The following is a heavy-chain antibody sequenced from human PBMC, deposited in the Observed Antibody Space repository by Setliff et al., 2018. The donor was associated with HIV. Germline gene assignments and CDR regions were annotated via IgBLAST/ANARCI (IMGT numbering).Heavy chain of an antibody. CDR2: IYYSGST. J-gene: IGHJ4*02. Sequence: SETLSLTCTVSGGSINNSVYFWTWIRQHPGKGLEWIGYIYYSGSTYQNPSLKSRVTISIDTSKNQFSLKLSSVTAADTAVYYCARSVDTTLVPAYYFDYWGQGTLVTVSS. CDR1: GGSINNSVYF. D-gene: IGHD5-18*01. V-gene: IGHV4-31*03. CDR3: ARSVDTTLVPAYYFDY.